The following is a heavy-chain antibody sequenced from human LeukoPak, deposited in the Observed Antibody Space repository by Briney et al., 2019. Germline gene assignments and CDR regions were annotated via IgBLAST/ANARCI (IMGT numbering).Heavy chain of an antibody. J-gene: IGHJ6*03. CDR1: GGSISSYY. CDR3: ARSGIAAAGRGYYMDV. CDR2: IYYSGST. Sequence: PSETLSLTCTVPGGSISSYYWSWIRQPPGKGLEWIGYIYYSGSTNYNPSLKGRVTMSVDTSKNQFSLKLSSVTAADTAVYYCARSGIAAAGRGYYMDVWGKGTTVTVSS. V-gene: IGHV4-59*12. D-gene: IGHD6-13*01.